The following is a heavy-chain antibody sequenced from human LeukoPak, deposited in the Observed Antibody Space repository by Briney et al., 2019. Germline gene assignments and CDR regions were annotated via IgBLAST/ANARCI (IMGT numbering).Heavy chain of an antibody. D-gene: IGHD2-15*01. Sequence: GGSLRLSCAASGFTFRVYSMSWVRQTPGKGLEWISYISSSSGTAYYSDSVRGRFTVSRDNAKNLLFLQMNGLRAEDTAVYYCARETPFDYWGRGTLVTVSS. CDR2: ISSSSGTA. CDR3: ARETPFDY. V-gene: IGHV3-48*04. CDR1: GFTFRVYS. J-gene: IGHJ4*02.